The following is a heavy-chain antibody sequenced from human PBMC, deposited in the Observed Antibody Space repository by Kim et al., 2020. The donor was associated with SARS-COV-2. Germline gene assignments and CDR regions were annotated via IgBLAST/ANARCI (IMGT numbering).Heavy chain of an antibody. Sequence: SETLSLTCAVYGGSFSGYYWSWIRQPPGKGLEWIGEINHSGSTNYNPSLKSRVTISVDTSKNQFSLKLSSVTAADTAVYYCARTRTRRFGDFMRRNWFDPWGQGTLVTVSS. V-gene: IGHV4-34*01. CDR2: INHSGST. D-gene: IGHD3-10*01. CDR1: GGSFSGYY. J-gene: IGHJ5*02. CDR3: ARTRTRRFGDFMRRNWFDP.